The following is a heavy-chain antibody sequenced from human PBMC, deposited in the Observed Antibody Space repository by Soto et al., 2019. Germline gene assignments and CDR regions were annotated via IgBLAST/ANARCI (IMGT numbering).Heavy chain of an antibody. CDR1: GYTFTSYD. D-gene: IGHD3-3*01. J-gene: IGHJ4*02. Sequence: GASVKVSCKASGYTFTSYDINWVRQATGQGLEWMGWMNPNSGNTGYAQKFQGRVTMTRNTSISTAYMELSSLRSEDTAVYYCAREGVPTYYDFWSGYHRTGYFDYWGQGTLVTVSS. CDR2: MNPNSGNT. CDR3: AREGVPTYYDFWSGYHRTGYFDY. V-gene: IGHV1-8*01.